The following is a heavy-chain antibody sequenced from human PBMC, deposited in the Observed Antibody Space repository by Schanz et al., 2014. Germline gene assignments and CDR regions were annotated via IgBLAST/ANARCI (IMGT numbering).Heavy chain of an antibody. CDR2: IYSSGST. V-gene: IGHV3-23*05. CDR1: GFNFKAYA. D-gene: IGHD1-7*01. J-gene: IGHJ4*02. CDR3: AMGGYQLHH. Sequence: EAQLLESGGGLVQPGGSLRLSCAASGFNFKAYAMSWVRQAPGKGLEWVSTIYSSGSTYYADSVRGRFTISRDNAENTLYLQMNSLRVEDTAVYYCAMGGYQLHHWGQGTLVTVSS.